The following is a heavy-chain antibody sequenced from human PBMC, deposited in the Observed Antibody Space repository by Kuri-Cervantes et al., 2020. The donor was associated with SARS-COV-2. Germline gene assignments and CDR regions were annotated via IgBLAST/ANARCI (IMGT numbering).Heavy chain of an antibody. Sequence: ASVKVSCKASGGTFSSYAISWVRQAPGQGLEWMGWINTNTGNPTYAQGFTGRFVFSLDTSVSTAYLQISSLKAEDTAVYYCAREYRRDGHNENYWGQGTLVTVSS. V-gene: IGHV7-4-1*02. CDR1: GGTFSSYA. CDR2: INTNTGNP. D-gene: IGHD5-24*01. J-gene: IGHJ4*02. CDR3: AREYRRDGHNENY.